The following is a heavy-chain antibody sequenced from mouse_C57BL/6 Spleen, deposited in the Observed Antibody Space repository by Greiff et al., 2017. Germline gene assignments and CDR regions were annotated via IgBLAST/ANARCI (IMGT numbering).Heavy chain of an antibody. J-gene: IGHJ4*01. D-gene: IGHD2-4*01. V-gene: IGHV1-69*01. CDR3: ARSRTYYDYPDY. CDR1: GYTFTSYW. CDR2: IDPSDSYT. Sequence: QVQLQQSGAELVMPGASVKLSCKASGYTFTSYWMHWVKQRPGQGLEWIGEIDPSDSYTNYHQKFKGKSTLAVDKSSSTAYLQLSSLTAEDSAVYYCARSRTYYDYPDYWGQGTSVTVSS.